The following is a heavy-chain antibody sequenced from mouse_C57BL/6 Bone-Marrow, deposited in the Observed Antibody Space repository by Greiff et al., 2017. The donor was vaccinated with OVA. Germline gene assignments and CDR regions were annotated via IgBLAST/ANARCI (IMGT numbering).Heavy chain of an antibody. V-gene: IGHV1-84*01. Sequence: VQLQQSGPELVKPGASVEISCKASGSPFTDYYINWVKQRPGQGLEWIGWIYPGSGNTKYNEKFKGKATLTVDTSSSTACMQLSSLTSEDSAVYFCARGDCAYFPYWGQGTSVTVSS. D-gene: IGHD3-3*01. CDR1: GSPFTDYY. CDR2: IYPGSGNT. CDR3: ARGDCAYFPY. J-gene: IGHJ2*02.